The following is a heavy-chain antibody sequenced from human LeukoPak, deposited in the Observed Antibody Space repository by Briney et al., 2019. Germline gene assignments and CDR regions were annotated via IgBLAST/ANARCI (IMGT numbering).Heavy chain of an antibody. CDR3: ARGVLGYYFDY. CDR2: INSDGSST. D-gene: IGHD6-13*01. V-gene: IGHV3-74*01. J-gene: IGHJ4*02. Sequence: GGSLRLSCAASGFTFSSYWMHWVRQAPGKGLVWVSRINSDGSSTSYADSVKGRLTISRDNAKNTLYLQVNSLRAEDTAVYYCARGVLGYYFDYWGQGTLVTVSS. CDR1: GFTFSSYW.